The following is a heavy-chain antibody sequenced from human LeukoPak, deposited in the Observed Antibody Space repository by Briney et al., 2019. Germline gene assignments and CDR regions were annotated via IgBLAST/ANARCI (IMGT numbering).Heavy chain of an antibody. Sequence: GASVKVSCKASGYTFTGYYMHWVRQAPGQGLEWMGWINPNSGGTNYAQKFQGRVTMTRDTSISTAYMELSRLRSDDTAVYYCARDPPPYSSGWDDYWGQGTLVTVSS. CDR2: INPNSGGT. V-gene: IGHV1-2*02. D-gene: IGHD6-19*01. J-gene: IGHJ4*02. CDR3: ARDPPPYSSGWDDY. CDR1: GYTFTGYY.